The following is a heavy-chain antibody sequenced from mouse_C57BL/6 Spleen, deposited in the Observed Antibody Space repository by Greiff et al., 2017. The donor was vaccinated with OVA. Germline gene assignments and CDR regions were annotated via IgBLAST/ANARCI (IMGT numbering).Heavy chain of an antibody. V-gene: IGHV10-1*01. CDR1: GFSFNTYA. D-gene: IGHD2-5*01. CDR2: IRSKSSTYAT. J-gene: IGHJ2*01. Sequence: EVQLVESGGGLVQPKGSLTLSCAASGFSFNTYAMNWVRQAPGKGLEWVARIRSKSSTYATYYADSVKDRFTISRDDSESMLYLQMNNLKTKDTAMNYCVREGYSNSYFDYWGQSTTLTVSS. CDR3: VREGYSNSYFDY.